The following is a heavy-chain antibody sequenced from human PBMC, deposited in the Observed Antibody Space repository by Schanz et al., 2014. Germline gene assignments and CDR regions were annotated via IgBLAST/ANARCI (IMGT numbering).Heavy chain of an antibody. D-gene: IGHD1-26*01. CDR2: IRSKTNSYAT. CDR1: GFTFSGSA. Sequence: EVQLVESGGGLVQPGGSLKLSCAASGFTFSGSAIHWVRQASGKGLEWVGRIRSKTNSYATAYGESGKGRFTVSRDDSKNTAYLQMNSLKTEDTAMYYCARWEDALDIWGQGTMVTVSS. CDR3: ARWEDALDI. J-gene: IGHJ3*02. V-gene: IGHV3-73*01.